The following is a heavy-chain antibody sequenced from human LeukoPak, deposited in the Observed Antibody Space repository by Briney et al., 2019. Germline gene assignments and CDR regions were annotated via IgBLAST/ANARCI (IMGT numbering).Heavy chain of an antibody. CDR1: GYTFTGYY. J-gene: IGHJ3*02. CDR2: INPNSGGT. CDR3: ARVGSSGYYFHDAFDI. D-gene: IGHD3-22*01. Sequence: ASVKVSCKASGYTFTGYYMHWVRQAPGQGLEWMGWINPNSGGTNYAQKFQGRVTMTRDTSISIAYMELSRLRSDDTAVYYCARVGSSGYYFHDAFDIWGQGTMVTVSS. V-gene: IGHV1-2*02.